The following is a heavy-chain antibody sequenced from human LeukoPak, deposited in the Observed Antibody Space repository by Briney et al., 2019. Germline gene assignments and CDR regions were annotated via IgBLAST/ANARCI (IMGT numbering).Heavy chain of an antibody. D-gene: IGHD3-22*01. V-gene: IGHV1-18*01. Sequence: ASVKVSCKASGHTFTSYGISWVRQAPGQGLEWMGWISAYNGNTNYAQKLQGRVTMTTDTSTSTAYMELRSLRSDDTAVYYCARDLPTYYDSRHTPTDYWGQGTLVTVSS. CDR2: ISAYNGNT. CDR3: ARDLPTYYDSRHTPTDY. J-gene: IGHJ4*02. CDR1: GHTFTSYG.